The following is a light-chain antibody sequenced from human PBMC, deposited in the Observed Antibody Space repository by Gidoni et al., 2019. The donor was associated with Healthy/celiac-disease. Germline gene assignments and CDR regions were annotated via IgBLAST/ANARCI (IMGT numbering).Light chain of an antibody. J-gene: IGLJ3*02. CDR3: AAWDDSLNVWV. CDR1: SSNIGSNT. Sequence: QSVLTQPPSESGTPEQGVPISCSGSSSNIGSNTVNWYQQLPGTAPKLLIYSNNQRPSGVPDRFSGSKSGTSASLAISGLQSEDEADYYCAAWDDSLNVWVFGGGTKLTVL. CDR2: SNN. V-gene: IGLV1-44*01.